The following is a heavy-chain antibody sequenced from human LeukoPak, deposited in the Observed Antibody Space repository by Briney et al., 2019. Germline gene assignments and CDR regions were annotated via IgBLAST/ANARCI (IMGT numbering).Heavy chain of an antibody. CDR3: AKEWEYDFWSGYPNYFDY. J-gene: IGHJ4*02. D-gene: IGHD3-3*01. V-gene: IGHV3-30*18. CDR2: ISYDGSNK. Sequence: GRSLRLSCAASGFTFSSYGMHWVRQAPGKGLEWVAVISYDGSNKYYADSVKGRFTISRDNSKNTLYLQMNSLRAEDTAVYYCAKEWEYDFWSGYPNYFDYWGQGTLVTVSS. CDR1: GFTFSSYG.